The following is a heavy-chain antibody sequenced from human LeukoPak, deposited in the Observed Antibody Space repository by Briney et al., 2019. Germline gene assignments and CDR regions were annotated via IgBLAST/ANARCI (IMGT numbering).Heavy chain of an antibody. V-gene: IGHV3-7*01. CDR2: IKQDGSEK. J-gene: IGHJ4*02. D-gene: IGHD3-22*01. Sequence: PGGSLRLSCAASGFTFSSYWMSWVRQAPGKGLEWVANIKQDGSEKYCVDSVKGRFTISRDNAKNSLYLQMNSLRAEDTAVYYCASNYYDSSGYYDHRFDYWGQGTLVTVSS. CDR1: GFTFSSYW. CDR3: ASNYYDSSGYYDHRFDY.